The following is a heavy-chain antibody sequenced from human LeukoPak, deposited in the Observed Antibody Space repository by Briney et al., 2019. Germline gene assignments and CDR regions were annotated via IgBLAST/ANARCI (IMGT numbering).Heavy chain of an antibody. Sequence: PGGSLRLSCAASGFTFSSYTMHWVRQAPGKGLECVAVISYDGSNKYYADSVKGRFTISRDNSKNTLYLQMNSLRPEDTAVYYCAGEGIAVPGVDYWGQGTLVTVSS. D-gene: IGHD6-19*01. CDR1: GFTFSSYT. J-gene: IGHJ4*02. V-gene: IGHV3-30-3*01. CDR3: AGEGIAVPGVDY. CDR2: ISYDGSNK.